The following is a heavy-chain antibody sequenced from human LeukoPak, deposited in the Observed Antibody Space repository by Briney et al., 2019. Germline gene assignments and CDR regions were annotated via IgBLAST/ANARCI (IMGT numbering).Heavy chain of an antibody. CDR3: ARGGGLDV. J-gene: IGHJ6*02. CDR2: INHNGNVN. Sequence: GGSLRLSCAASEFTFSSYWMNWARQAPGKGLEWVASINHNGNVNYYVDSVKGRFTISRDNAKNSLYLQMSNLRAEDTAVYFCARGGGLDVWGQGATVTVSS. D-gene: IGHD3-16*01. CDR1: EFTFSSYW. V-gene: IGHV3-7*03.